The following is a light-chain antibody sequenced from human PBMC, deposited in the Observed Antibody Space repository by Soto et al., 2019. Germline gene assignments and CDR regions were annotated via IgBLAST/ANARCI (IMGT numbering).Light chain of an antibody. Sequence: EIVLTQSPGTLSLSPGERATLSCRANQSISHYLAWYQQKPGQSPRLLIYGAASRAIGIPDRFNGSGSETTFTLTISRLEPEDFAVYYCQQSGTSPPYTFGPGTKVDIK. CDR3: QQSGTSPPYT. CDR1: QSISHY. J-gene: IGKJ2*01. V-gene: IGKV3-20*01. CDR2: GAA.